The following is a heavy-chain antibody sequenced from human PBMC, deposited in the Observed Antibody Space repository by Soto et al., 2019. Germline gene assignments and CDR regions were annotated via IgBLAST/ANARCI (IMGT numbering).Heavy chain of an antibody. V-gene: IGHV1-3*01. CDR2: INAGNGNT. Sequence: ASVKVSCKASGYTFTSYAMHWVRQAPGQRLEWMGWINAGNGNTKYSQKFQGRVTITRDTSASTAYMELSSLRSEDTAVYYCARPSAAGTAYYYYGMDVRGQGTTVTVSS. CDR3: ARPSAAGTAYYYYGMDV. D-gene: IGHD6-13*01. CDR1: GYTFTSYA. J-gene: IGHJ6*02.